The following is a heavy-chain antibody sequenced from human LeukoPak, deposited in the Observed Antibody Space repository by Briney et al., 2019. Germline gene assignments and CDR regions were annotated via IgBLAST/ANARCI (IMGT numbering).Heavy chain of an antibody. CDR3: AKDPDYDILTGYYGGDY. D-gene: IGHD3-9*01. V-gene: IGHV3-23*01. CDR1: GFTFSSYA. J-gene: IGHJ4*02. CDR2: ISGSGGST. Sequence: PGGSLRLSCAASGFTFSSYAMSWVRQAPGKGLEWVSAISGSGGSTYYADSVKGRFTISRDNSKNTLYLQMNSLRAEDTAVYYCAKDPDYDILTGYYGGDYWGQGTLVTVSS.